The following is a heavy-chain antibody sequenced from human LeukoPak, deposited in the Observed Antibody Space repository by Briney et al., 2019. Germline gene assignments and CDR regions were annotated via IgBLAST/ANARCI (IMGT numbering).Heavy chain of an antibody. CDR3: AADRVYDSSGYYYYYGMDV. D-gene: IGHD3-22*01. V-gene: IGHV1-58*02. CDR2: IVVGSGNT. J-gene: IGHJ6*02. CDR1: VFTFTSSA. Sequence: ASVKVSCKASVFTFTSSAMQWVRQARGQRLEWIGWIVVGSGNTNYAQKFQGRVTITRDMSTSTAYMELSSLRSEDTAVYYCAADRVYDSSGYYYYYGMDVWGQGTTVTVSS.